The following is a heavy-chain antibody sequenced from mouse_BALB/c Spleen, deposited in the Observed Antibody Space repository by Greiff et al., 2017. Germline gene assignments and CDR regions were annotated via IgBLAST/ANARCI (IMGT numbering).Heavy chain of an antibody. J-gene: IGHJ4*01. CDR3: ARDYYGSSYGYAMDY. Sequence: EVHLVESGGDLVKPGGSLKLSCAASGFTFSSYGMSWVRQTPDKRLEWVATISSGGSYTYYPDSVKGRFTISRDNAKNTLYLQMSSLKSEDTAMYYGARDYYGSSYGYAMDYWGQGTSVTVSA. CDR1: GFTFSSYG. V-gene: IGHV5-6*01. CDR2: ISSGGSYT. D-gene: IGHD1-1*01.